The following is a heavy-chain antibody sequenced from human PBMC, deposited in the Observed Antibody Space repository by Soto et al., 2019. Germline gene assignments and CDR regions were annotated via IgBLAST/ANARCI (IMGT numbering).Heavy chain of an antibody. CDR1: GGSVSSGSYS. Sequence: QVQLQESGPGLVKLSETLSLTCTVSGGSVSSGSYSWSWIRQPPGKGLEWIGYIYNSGGTNYNPSLKSRVTISVDTSKNQFSLKLSSVTAADTAVYYCARVGVRLGRIAARPQADPYYYAMDVWGQGTTVTVSS. V-gene: IGHV4-61*01. J-gene: IGHJ6*02. D-gene: IGHD6-6*01. CDR3: ARVGVRLGRIAARPQADPYYYAMDV. CDR2: IYNSGGT.